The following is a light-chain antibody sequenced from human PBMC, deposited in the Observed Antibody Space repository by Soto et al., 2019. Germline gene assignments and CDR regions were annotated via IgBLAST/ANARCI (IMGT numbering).Light chain of an antibody. Sequence: QSVLTQPASVSGSPGQSITISCTGTSSDVGSYNLVSWYQQHPGKAPKLMIYEGSKRPSGVSNRFSGSKSGNTASLTISGLQAEDEADYYCSSYASSTTPYVFXTGTKVTVL. V-gene: IGLV2-14*02. CDR3: SSYASSTTPYV. CDR1: SSDVGSYNL. J-gene: IGLJ1*01. CDR2: EGS.